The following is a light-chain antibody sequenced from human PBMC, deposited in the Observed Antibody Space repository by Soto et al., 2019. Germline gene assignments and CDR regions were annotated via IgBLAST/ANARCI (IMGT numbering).Light chain of an antibody. CDR1: QSVSRN. J-gene: IGKJ1*01. CDR2: GAS. CDR3: QQYINWLRT. Sequence: EIVMTQSPATLSVSPGERATLSCRASQSVSRNLAWYQQKPGQAPRLLIYGASTRATGIPARFSGSGSGTEFTLTISSLQSEDFAVYYWQQYINWLRTFGKGPKVEI. V-gene: IGKV3-15*01.